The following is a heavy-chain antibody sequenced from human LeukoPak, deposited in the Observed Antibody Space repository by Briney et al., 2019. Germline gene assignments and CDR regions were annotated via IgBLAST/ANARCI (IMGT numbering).Heavy chain of an antibody. CDR1: GYTFTSYY. D-gene: IGHD3-9*01. J-gene: IGHJ6*02. CDR2: INPSGGST. CDR3: AREVRYDILTGLRYYYYGMDV. Sequence: ASVKVSCKASGYTFTSYYMHWVRQAPGQGLEWMGIINPSGGSTSYAQKFQGRVTMTRDTSTSTVYMGLSSLRSEDTAVYYCAREVRYDILTGLRYYYYGMDVWGQGTTVTVSS. V-gene: IGHV1-46*01.